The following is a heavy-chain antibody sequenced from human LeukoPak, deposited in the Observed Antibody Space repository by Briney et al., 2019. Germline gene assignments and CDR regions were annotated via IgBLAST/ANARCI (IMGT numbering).Heavy chain of an antibody. J-gene: IGHJ2*01. CDR2: IYHSGST. Sequence: PSETLSLTCAVSGYSISSGYYRGWIRQPPGKGLEWIGSIYHSGSTYYNPSLKSRVTMSVDTSKNQFSLKLSSVTAADTAVYYCARTNWYFDLWGRGTLVTVSS. V-gene: IGHV4-38-2*01. CDR3: ARTNWYFDL. CDR1: GYSISSGYY.